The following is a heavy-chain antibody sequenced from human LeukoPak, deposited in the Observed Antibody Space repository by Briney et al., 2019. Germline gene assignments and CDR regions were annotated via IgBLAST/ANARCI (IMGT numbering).Heavy chain of an antibody. CDR3: AREPCRYHWGY. V-gene: IGHV3-30-3*01. CDR2: ISYDGSNK. CDR1: GFTFSSYA. J-gene: IGHJ4*02. D-gene: IGHD2-15*01. Sequence: GGSLRLSCAASGFTFSSYAMQRVRQAPGKGLEWVAVISYDGSNKYYADSVKGRFTISRNNSKNTLYLQMNSLRAEDTAVYYCAREPCRYHWGYWGQGTLVTVSS.